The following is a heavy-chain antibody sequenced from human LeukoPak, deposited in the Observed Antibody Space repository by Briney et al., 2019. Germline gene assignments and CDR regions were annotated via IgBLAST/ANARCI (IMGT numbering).Heavy chain of an antibody. V-gene: IGHV3-48*03. D-gene: IGHD1-26*01. CDR3: AKILVGALVGYLFDY. J-gene: IGHJ4*02. CDR2: ISSSGSTI. CDR1: GFTFSSYE. Sequence: GGSLRLSCAASGFTFSSYEMNWVRQAPGKGLEWVSYISSSGSTIYYADSVKGRFTISRDNSKNTLYLQMNSLRAEDTAVYYCAKILVGALVGYLFDYWGQGTLVTVSS.